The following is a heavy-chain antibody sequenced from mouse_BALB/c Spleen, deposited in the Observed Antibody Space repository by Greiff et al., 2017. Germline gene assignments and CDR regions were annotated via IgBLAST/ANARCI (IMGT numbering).Heavy chain of an antibody. V-gene: IGHV3-2*02. Sequence: VQLQQSGPGLVKPSQSLSLTCTVTGYSITSDYAWNWIRQFPGNKLEWMGYISYSGSTSYNPSLKSRISITRDTSKNQFFLQLNSVTTEDTATYYCARNYGNYYAYWGQGTLVTVSA. D-gene: IGHD2-1*01. CDR1: GYSITSDYA. J-gene: IGHJ3*01. CDR2: ISYSGST. CDR3: ARNYGNYYAY.